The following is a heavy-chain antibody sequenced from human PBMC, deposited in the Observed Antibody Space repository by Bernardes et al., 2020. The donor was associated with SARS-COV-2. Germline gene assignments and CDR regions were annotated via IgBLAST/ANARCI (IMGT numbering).Heavy chain of an antibody. V-gene: IGHV3-74*01. D-gene: IGHD5-12*01. CDR3: TRGPSDGYGRFEY. CDR2: INSDGRST. J-gene: IGHJ4*02. CDR1: GFTFSSYW. Sequence: GVSLKLSCAASGFTFSSYWMHWVSQAPGTGLVWVSRINSDGRSTTYADSVKGRFTISRDNAKNTLYLQMNSLRAEDTAVYYCTRGPSDGYGRFEYWGQGILVTVSS.